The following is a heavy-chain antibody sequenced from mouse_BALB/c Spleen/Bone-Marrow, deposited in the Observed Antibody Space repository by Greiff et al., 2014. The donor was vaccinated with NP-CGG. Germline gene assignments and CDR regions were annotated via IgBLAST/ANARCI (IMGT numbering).Heavy chain of an antibody. J-gene: IGHJ3*01. Sequence: QVQLQQSGAELMKPGASVRISCKAIGYTFSNYWIEWVKQRPGHGLEWIGEILPGSGSTHYIEKFKGKATFTADTSSNTAYMQLSSMTSEDSAVYYYARGYDYASFAYWGQGTLVTVSA. CDR2: ILPGSGST. D-gene: IGHD2-4*01. CDR1: GYTFSNYW. CDR3: ARGYDYASFAY. V-gene: IGHV1-9*01.